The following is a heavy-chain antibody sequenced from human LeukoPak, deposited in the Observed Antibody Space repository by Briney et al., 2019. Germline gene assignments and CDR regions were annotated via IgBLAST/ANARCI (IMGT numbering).Heavy chain of an antibody. D-gene: IGHD7-27*01. V-gene: IGHV4-59*01. J-gene: IGHJ4*02. CDR1: GGSINYYY. CDR2: IYYSGGT. Sequence: SETLSLTCTVSGGSINYYYWMWIRQPPGKGLEWIGYIYYSGGTHYNPSLKSRVTMLVDTSKNQFSLKLTAVTAADTAVYYCARETPGAGHLDYWGQGSLVTVSS. CDR3: ARETPGAGHLDY.